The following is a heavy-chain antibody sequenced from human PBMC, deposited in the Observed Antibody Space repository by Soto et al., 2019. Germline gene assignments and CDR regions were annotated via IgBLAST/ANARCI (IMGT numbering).Heavy chain of an antibody. CDR3: AHSPFYDSSGYPDD. CDR1: GFSLSTSGMG. V-gene: IGHV2-5*01. CDR2: IYWNDDK. J-gene: IGHJ4*02. Sequence: QITLKESGPTLVKPTQTLTLTCTFSGFSLSTSGMGVGWIRQPPGKALEWLALIYWNDDKRYSPSLKSRLTITKDTSKNQVVLTMTNMDPVDTATYYCAHSPFYDSSGYPDDWGQGTLVTVSS. D-gene: IGHD3-22*01.